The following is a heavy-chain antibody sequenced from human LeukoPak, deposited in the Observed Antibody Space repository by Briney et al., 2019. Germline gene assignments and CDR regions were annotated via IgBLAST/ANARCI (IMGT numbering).Heavy chain of an antibody. Sequence: SETLSLTCTVSGGSISSNNYYWGWIRQTPGKGLEWIGSIYYSGTTSYNPSLKSRVTISIDTSKNQFSLKVSSVTVADTAVYYCAREGLDYGGTLNWFDPWGQGTLVTVSS. D-gene: IGHD4-23*01. J-gene: IGHJ5*02. CDR3: AREGLDYGGTLNWFDP. V-gene: IGHV4-39*07. CDR2: IYYSGTT. CDR1: GGSISSNNYY.